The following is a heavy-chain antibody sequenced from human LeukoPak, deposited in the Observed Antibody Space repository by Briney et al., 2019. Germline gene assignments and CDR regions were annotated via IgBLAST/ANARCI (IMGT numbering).Heavy chain of an antibody. V-gene: IGHV1-2*02. D-gene: IGHD4-17*01. CDR2: INPNSGGT. CDR3: ARADYEVR. J-gene: IGHJ4*02. CDR1: GYAFTNYG. Sequence: GASVKVSCKTSGYAFTNYGITWVRQAPGQGLEWMGWINPNSGGTNYAQKFQGRVTMTRDTSISTAYMELSRLRSDDTAVYYCARADYEVRWGQGTLVTVSS.